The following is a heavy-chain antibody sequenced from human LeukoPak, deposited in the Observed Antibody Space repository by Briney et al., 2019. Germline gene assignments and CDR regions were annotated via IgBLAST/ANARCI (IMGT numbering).Heavy chain of an antibody. J-gene: IGHJ6*03. V-gene: IGHV1-69*06. CDR3: ARAGNSSSPTHNYYYYMDV. Sequence: ASVKVSCKASGGTFSSYAISWVRQAPGQGLEWMGGITPIFGTANYAQKFQGRVTITADKSTSTAYMELSSLRSEDTAVYYCARAGNSSSPTHNYYYYMDVWGKGTTVTVSS. D-gene: IGHD6-6*01. CDR1: GGTFSSYA. CDR2: ITPIFGTA.